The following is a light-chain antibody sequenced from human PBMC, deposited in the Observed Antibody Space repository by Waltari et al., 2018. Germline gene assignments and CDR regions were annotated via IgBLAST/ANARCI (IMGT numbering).Light chain of an antibody. Sequence: VLTQPHSVSASPGKTVKISCTRSSGSISGHYVHWYQQRPGSVPTTVIYEDDQRPPWVPDRFSGSIDRSSNSASLIISGLKTEDESHYYCQSYDSSNYVVFGGGTTLTVL. CDR1: SGSISGHY. CDR2: EDD. J-gene: IGLJ2*01. CDR3: QSYDSSNYVV. V-gene: IGLV6-57*03.